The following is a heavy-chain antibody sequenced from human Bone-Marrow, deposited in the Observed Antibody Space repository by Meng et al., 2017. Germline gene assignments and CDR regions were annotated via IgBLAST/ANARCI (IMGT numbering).Heavy chain of an antibody. CDR2: INPNSGGT. Sequence: RRLASGAKWQKPGASWKFSGNASGYTFTGYYMHWVRQAPGQGLEWMGRINPNSGGTNYAQKFQGRVTMTRDTSISTAYMELSRLRSDDTAVYYCARGDLGGYYDYWGQGTLVTVSS. J-gene: IGHJ4*02. D-gene: IGHD3-22*01. CDR1: GYTFTGYY. CDR3: ARGDLGGYYDY. V-gene: IGHV1-2*06.